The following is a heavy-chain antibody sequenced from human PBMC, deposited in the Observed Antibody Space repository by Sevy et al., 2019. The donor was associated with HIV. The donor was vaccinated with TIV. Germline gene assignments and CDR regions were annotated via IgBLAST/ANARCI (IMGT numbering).Heavy chain of an antibody. V-gene: IGHV4-39*01. Sequence: SLTCTVSGGSISSSSYYWGWIRQPPGKGLEWIGSIYYSGSTYYNPSLKSRVTISVDTSKNQFSLKLSSVTAADTAVYYCARQVDTIFGVVIIGNWFDPWGQGTLVTVSS. CDR1: GGSISSSSYY. CDR2: IYYSGST. CDR3: ARQVDTIFGVVIIGNWFDP. D-gene: IGHD3-3*01. J-gene: IGHJ5*02.